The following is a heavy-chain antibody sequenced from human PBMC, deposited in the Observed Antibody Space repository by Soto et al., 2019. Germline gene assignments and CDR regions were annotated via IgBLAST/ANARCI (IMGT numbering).Heavy chain of an antibody. CDR3: ARHRGSSGYDWMEI. V-gene: IGHV5-51*01. Sequence: KVSCVRSAYSFTRYWYLRVSKMPGKGLEWMGIIYPCDSDTRYSPSFQGQVTISAAKSISTAYLQWSSLKASDTPMYYCARHRGSSGYDWMEIWGQGATVAVSS. J-gene: IGHJ6*02. D-gene: IGHD5-12*01. CDR1: AYSFTRYW. CDR2: IYPCDSDT.